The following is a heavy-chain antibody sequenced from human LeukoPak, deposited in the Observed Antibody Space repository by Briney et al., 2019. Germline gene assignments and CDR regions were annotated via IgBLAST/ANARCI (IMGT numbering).Heavy chain of an antibody. CDR2: IYPDDSDT. Sequence: GESLKISCKGSGYRFTSYCIGWVRQMPGKGLEWMGLIYPDDSDTRYRPSFQGQVTISAEKSISTAYLQWSSLKASDTAMYYCAIGGDSTTSCYRCFDYWGQGTLVTVSS. CDR1: GYRFTSYC. J-gene: IGHJ4*02. D-gene: IGHD2-2*02. CDR3: AIGGDSTTSCYRCFDY. V-gene: IGHV5-51*01.